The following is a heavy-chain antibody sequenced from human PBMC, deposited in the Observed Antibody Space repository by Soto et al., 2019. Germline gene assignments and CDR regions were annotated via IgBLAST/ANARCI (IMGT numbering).Heavy chain of an antibody. D-gene: IGHD3-16*02. J-gene: IGHJ3*02. CDR2: IKSKTEGGTT. CDR3: TTSNPRSYDFVGGSYHSPRAGGAFDS. V-gene: IGHV3-15*01. Sequence: EVQLVESGGGLVKPGGSLRLSCAASGFTFSNAWMSWVRQAPGKGLEWVGRIKSKTEGGTTDYAAPVKGRFTISRDDSKNTLVLQKISLKTEDTAVYYCTTSNPRSYDFVGGSYHSPRAGGAFDSWGQGTMDTVSS. CDR1: GFTFSNAW.